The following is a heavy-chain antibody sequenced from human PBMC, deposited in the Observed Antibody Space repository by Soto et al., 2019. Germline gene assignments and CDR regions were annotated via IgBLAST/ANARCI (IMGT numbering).Heavy chain of an antibody. D-gene: IGHD3-22*01. CDR3: ARDRYYYDSSGYSTLYYYYGMDV. CDR1: GFTFNNYA. Sequence: EVQLLESGGGLVQPGGSLKLSCAASGFTFNNYAMSWVRQAPGKGLEWVSTISVSGGSTYYADSVKGRFTISRDNSKNTLYLQMNSLRAEDTAVYYCARDRYYYDSSGYSTLYYYYGMDVWGQGTTVTVSS. J-gene: IGHJ6*02. CDR2: ISVSGGST. V-gene: IGHV3-23*01.